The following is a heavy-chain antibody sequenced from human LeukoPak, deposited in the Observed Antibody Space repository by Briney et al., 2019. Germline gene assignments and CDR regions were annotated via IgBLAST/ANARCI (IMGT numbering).Heavy chain of an antibody. J-gene: IGHJ6*02. CDR1: GYTFTSYD. Sequence: ASVKVSCKASGYTFTSYDINWVRQATGQGLEWMGWINPNSGNTGYAQKFQGRVTMTRNTSISTAYMELSSLRSEDTAVYYCARAVVRVGYYYYGMDVWGQGTTVTVPS. V-gene: IGHV1-8*01. CDR2: INPNSGNT. D-gene: IGHD2-8*02. CDR3: ARAVVRVGYYYYGMDV.